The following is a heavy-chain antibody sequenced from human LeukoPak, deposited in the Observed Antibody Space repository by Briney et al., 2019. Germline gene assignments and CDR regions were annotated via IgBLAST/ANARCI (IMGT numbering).Heavy chain of an antibody. CDR2: INPSGGST. CDR3: ARGAHATAMVIKPFDY. V-gene: IGHV1-46*01. D-gene: IGHD5-18*01. J-gene: IGHJ4*02. Sequence: GASVKVSCKASGYTFTSYYMHWVRQAPGQGLEWMGIINPSGGSTSYAQKFQGRVTMTRDTSTSTVYMELSSLRSEDTAVYYCARGAHATAMVIKPFDYWGQGTLVTVSS. CDR1: GYTFTSYY.